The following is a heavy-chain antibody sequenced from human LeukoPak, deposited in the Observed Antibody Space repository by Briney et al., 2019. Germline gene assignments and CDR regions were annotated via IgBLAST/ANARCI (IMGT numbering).Heavy chain of an antibody. D-gene: IGHD2-2*01. CDR2: MYTSGST. CDR3: ARDRENIVLVPGAKRKTWYFDY. Sequence: PSETLSLTCTFSGGSISSYYWSWIRQPAGKGLEWIGGMYTSGSTNYNPSLKSRVTISVDTSKNQFSLKLSSVTAADTAVYYCARDRENIVLVPGAKRKTWYFDYWGQGTLVTVSS. V-gene: IGHV4-4*07. J-gene: IGHJ4*02. CDR1: GGSISSYY.